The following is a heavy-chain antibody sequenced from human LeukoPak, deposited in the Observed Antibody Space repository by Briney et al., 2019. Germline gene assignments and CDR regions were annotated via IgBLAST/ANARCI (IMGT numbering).Heavy chain of an antibody. CDR3: AKGGLGCTSGRCYGTFDY. CDR2: IGGSGGDT. Sequence: GGSLRFSCAASGFTFSSYAMSWVRQAPGKGLEWVSTIGGSGGDTYYADSVKGRFTISRDNSKNTLYLQMNSLRAEDTAVYFCAKGGLGCTSGRCYGTFDYWGQGTLVTVSS. CDR1: GFTFSSYA. D-gene: IGHD2-15*01. J-gene: IGHJ4*02. V-gene: IGHV3-23*01.